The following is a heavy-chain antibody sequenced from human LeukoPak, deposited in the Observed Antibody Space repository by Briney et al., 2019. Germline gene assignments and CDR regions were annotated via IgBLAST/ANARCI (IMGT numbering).Heavy chain of an antibody. CDR3: ARLFEVVDAFDI. D-gene: IGHD2-21*01. CDR2: IYYSGST. Sequence: SETLSLTCTVSGGSISSYYWSWIRQPPGKGLEWIGYIYYSGSTNYSPSLNSRVTISVDASKNQFSLKLSSVTAADTAVYYCARLFEVVDAFDIWGQGTMVTVSS. V-gene: IGHV4-59*01. J-gene: IGHJ3*02. CDR1: GGSISSYY.